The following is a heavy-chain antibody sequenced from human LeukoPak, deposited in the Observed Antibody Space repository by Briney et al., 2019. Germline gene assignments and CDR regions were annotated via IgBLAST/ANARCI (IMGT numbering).Heavy chain of an antibody. D-gene: IGHD1-26*01. CDR1: SGSISTYY. V-gene: IGHV4-59*01. CDR2: IYYSGST. CDR3: ARHPSIVGAPFFY. Sequence: SETLSLTCTVSSGSISTYYWSWIRQPPGKGLEWIGNIYYSGSTKYNPSLKSRVTILVDTSKNQFSLKLRSVTAADTAVYYCARHPSIVGAPFFYWGQGTLVTVSS. J-gene: IGHJ4*02.